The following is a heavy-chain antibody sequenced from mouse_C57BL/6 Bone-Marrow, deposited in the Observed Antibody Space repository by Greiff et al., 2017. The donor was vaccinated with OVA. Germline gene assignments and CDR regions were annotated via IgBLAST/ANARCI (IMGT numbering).Heavy chain of an antibody. Sequence: EVHLVESGGGLVQPGGSLKLSCAASGFTFSDYYMYWVRQTPEKRLEWVAYISNGGGSTYYPATVKGRFTISRDNAKNTLYLQMSRLKSEDTAMYYCARHTYYSNPWFAYWGQGTLVTVSA. CDR1: GFTFSDYY. CDR2: ISNGGGST. J-gene: IGHJ3*01. D-gene: IGHD2-5*01. V-gene: IGHV5-12*01. CDR3: ARHTYYSNPWFAY.